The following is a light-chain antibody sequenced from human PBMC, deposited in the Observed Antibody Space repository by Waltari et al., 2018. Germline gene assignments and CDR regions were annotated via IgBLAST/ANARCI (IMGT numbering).Light chain of an antibody. V-gene: IGLV1-47*01. CDR2: RDN. CDR3: AAWDDSLGGSVA. Sequence: QSVLTQPPSASGTPGQRATIPCSGSSSTIGNSSVSWYQHLPGTAPNLLFARDNQRASGVPDRFSVSKSGTSASLAISGLRSEDEADYYCAAWDDSLGGSVAFGGGTKLTVL. J-gene: IGLJ2*01. CDR1: SSTIGNSS.